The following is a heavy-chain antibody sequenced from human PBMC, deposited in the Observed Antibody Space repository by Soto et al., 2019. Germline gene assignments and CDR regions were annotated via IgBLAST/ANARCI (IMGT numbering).Heavy chain of an antibody. CDR3: ARRKSGYSGYIDY. V-gene: IGHV4-39*01. J-gene: IGHJ4*02. CDR2: IYYSGST. Sequence: SETLSLTCTVSGGSISSSSYYWGWIRQPPGKGLEWIGSIYYSGSTYYNPSLKGRVTISVDTPKNQFSLKLSSVTAADTAVYYCARRKSGYSGYIDYWGQGTLVTVSS. CDR1: GGSISSSSYY. D-gene: IGHD5-12*01.